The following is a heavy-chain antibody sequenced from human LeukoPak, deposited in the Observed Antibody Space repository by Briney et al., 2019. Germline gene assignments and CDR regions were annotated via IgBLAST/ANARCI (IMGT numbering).Heavy chain of an antibody. J-gene: IGHJ4*02. CDR2: IYYSGST. CDR1: GGSISSGDYY. V-gene: IGHV4-30-4*01. CDR3: ASSPMVRGVTTRFDY. D-gene: IGHD3-10*01. Sequence: SETLSLTCTVSGGSISSGDYYWSWIRQPPGKGLEWIGYIYYSGSTYYNPSLKSRVTISVDTSKNQFSLKLSSVTAADTAVYYCASSPMVRGVTTRFDYWGQGTLVTVSS.